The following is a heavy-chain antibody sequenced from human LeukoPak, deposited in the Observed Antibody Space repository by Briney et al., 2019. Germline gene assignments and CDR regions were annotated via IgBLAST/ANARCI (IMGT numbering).Heavy chain of an antibody. CDR2: ISAYNGNT. V-gene: IGHV1-18*01. Sequence: ASVKVSCKASGYTFTSYGISWVRQAPGQGLEWMGWISAYNGNTNYAQKLQGRVTMTTDTSTSTAYMELRSLRSDDTAVYYCARDQNKYVYGGNSGVNYWGQGTLVTVSS. J-gene: IGHJ4*02. CDR1: GYTFTSYG. CDR3: ARDQNKYVYGGNSGVNY. D-gene: IGHD4-23*01.